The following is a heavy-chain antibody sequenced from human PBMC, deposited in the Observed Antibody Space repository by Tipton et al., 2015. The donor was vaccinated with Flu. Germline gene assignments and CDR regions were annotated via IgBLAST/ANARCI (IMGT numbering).Heavy chain of an antibody. CDR3: ARMEWTVTTPRYFDL. V-gene: IGHV4-31*03. J-gene: IGHJ2*01. CDR2: IYYIGTT. Sequence: LRLSCSVSGDSLGSNYYWSWIRQHPGKGLEWIGHIYYIGTTNYNPSLKSRVTISMDTSKNQFSLKLSSMTAADTAVYYCARMEWTVTTPRYFDLWGRGALVTVSS. D-gene: IGHD4-17*01. CDR1: GDSLGSNYY.